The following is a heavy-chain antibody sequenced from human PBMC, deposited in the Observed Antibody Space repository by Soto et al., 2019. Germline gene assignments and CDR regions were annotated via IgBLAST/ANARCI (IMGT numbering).Heavy chain of an antibody. D-gene: IGHD7-27*01. V-gene: IGHV3-73*02. CDR2: IRSKPNNYAT. CDR1: GFPFNGSA. CDR3: AGDFYYNMDV. J-gene: IGHJ6*02. Sequence: EVQLAESGGGLVPPGGSLKLSCAASGFPFNGSAMHWVRQASGKGLEWVGRIRSKPNNYATAYAASLKGRFTISRDDSKNTAYLQMNSLKTEDTAVYYCAGDFYYNMDVWGQGTTVTVSS.